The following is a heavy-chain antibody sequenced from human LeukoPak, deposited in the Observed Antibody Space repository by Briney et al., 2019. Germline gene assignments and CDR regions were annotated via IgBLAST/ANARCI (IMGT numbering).Heavy chain of an antibody. CDR2: ISHSGST. J-gene: IGHJ4*02. CDR1: RYSISSGYN. D-gene: IGHD3-10*01. CDR3: ARGYYGSGSYYKGNYFDY. Sequence: SETLSLTCAVSRYSISSGYNWGWIRQSPGKGLECIGSISHSGSTYYNPSLKSRVTISVDTSKNEFSLNLSSVTAADTAVYYCARGYYGSGSYYKGNYFDYWGRGTLVTVSS. V-gene: IGHV4-38-2*01.